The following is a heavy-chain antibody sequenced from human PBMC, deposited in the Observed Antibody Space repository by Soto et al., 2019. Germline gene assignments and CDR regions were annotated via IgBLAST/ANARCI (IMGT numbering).Heavy chain of an antibody. D-gene: IGHD2-15*01. CDR2: IYYSGST. V-gene: IGHV4-39*01. CDR1: GGSISSSSYY. Sequence: PSETLSLTCTVSGGSISSSSYYWGWIRQPPGKGLEWIGSIYYSGSTYYNLSLKSRVTISVDTSKNQFSVKLSSVTAADTAVYFCASLPVYCSGDSCRIDYWSQGTLVTVSS. J-gene: IGHJ4*02. CDR3: ASLPVYCSGDSCRIDY.